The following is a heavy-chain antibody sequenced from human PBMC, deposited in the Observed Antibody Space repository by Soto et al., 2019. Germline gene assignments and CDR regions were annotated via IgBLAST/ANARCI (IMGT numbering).Heavy chain of an antibody. D-gene: IGHD3-22*01. CDR1: GGSISSGGYY. CDR2: IYYSGSP. Sequence: QAQLQESGPGLVKPSQTLSLTCTVSGGSISSGGYYWSWIRQHPGKGLEWIGYIYYSGSPYYNPSLKSRVTISVDTSKNQFSLKLSSVTAADTAVYYCARAVYYYDSSGYYLIDYWGQGTLVTVSS. J-gene: IGHJ4*02. CDR3: ARAVYYYDSSGYYLIDY. V-gene: IGHV4-31*03.